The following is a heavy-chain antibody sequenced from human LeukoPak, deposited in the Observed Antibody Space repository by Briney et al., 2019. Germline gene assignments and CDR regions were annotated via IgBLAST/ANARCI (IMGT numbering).Heavy chain of an antibody. CDR1: GFTFSSYA. V-gene: IGHV3-23*01. CDR3: AKVSGPPYYFDY. CDR2: ISGSGGST. D-gene: IGHD3-3*01. J-gene: IGHJ4*02. Sequence: GGSLRLSCAASGFTFSSYAMSWVRQAPGKGLEWVSAISGSGGSTYYADSVKGRFTISRDNSKSTLYLQMNSLRAEDTAVYYCAKVSGPPYYFDYWGQGTLVTVSS.